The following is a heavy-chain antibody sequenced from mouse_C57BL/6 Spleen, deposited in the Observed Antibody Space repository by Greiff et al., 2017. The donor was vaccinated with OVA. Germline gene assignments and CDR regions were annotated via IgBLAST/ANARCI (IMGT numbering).Heavy chain of an antibody. J-gene: IGHJ2*01. D-gene: IGHD2-9*01. CDR3: ARSYYGYGN. Sequence: EVQLQQSGPELVKPGASVKISCKASGYTFTDYYMNWVKQSHGKSLEWIGDINPNNGGTSYNQKFKGKATLTVDKSSSTAYMELRSLTSEDSAVYYCARSYYGYGNWGQGTTLTVSS. V-gene: IGHV1-26*01. CDR1: GYTFTDYY. CDR2: INPNNGGT.